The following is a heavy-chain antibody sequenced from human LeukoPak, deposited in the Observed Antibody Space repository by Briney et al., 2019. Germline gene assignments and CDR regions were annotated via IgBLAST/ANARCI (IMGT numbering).Heavy chain of an antibody. CDR2: INHSGST. Sequence: SETLSLTCAVYGGSFSGYYWSWIRQPPGKGLEWIGEINHSGSTNYNPSLKSRVTISVDTSKNQFSLKLSSVTAADTAVYYCARGRGIHYGSGSRYYFDYWGQGTLVTVSS. J-gene: IGHJ4*02. D-gene: IGHD3-10*01. V-gene: IGHV4-34*01. CDR3: ARGRGIHYGSGSRYYFDY. CDR1: GGSFSGYY.